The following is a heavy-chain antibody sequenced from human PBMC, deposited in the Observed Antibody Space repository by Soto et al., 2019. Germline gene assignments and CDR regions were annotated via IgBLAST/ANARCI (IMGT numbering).Heavy chain of an antibody. CDR2: IYSDGTT. Sequence: EVQLVESGGGLVQWGGSLRLSCAASGFTVTSSYMSWVRQAPGKGLEWVSIIYSDGTTYYTDFLKIRFTISRDNSNNTLWLQMNSLRAEDTGVYYSARVQVTPGTTWKVFDYWGQGTLITVSS. CDR3: ARVQVTPGTTWKVFDY. D-gene: IGHD1-1*01. CDR1: GFTVTSSY. V-gene: IGHV3-66*01. J-gene: IGHJ4*02.